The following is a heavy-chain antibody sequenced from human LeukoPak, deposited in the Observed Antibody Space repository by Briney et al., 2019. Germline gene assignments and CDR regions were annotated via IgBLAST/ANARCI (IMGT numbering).Heavy chain of an antibody. D-gene: IGHD6-19*01. CDR3: ARDVWTGVAVSDY. Sequence: GGSLRLSCVASGFTFSSYWMTWVRQAPGKGLEWLANIKEDGSIQYYLDSVRGRFTISRDNAKTLVYLQLNSLTADDTAVYYCARDVWTGVAVSDYWGQGTLVTVSS. CDR2: IKEDGSIQ. CDR1: GFTFSSYW. J-gene: IGHJ4*02. V-gene: IGHV3-7*01.